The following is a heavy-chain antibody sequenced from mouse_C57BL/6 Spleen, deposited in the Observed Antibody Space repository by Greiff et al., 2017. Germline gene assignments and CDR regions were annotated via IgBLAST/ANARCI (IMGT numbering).Heavy chain of an antibody. Sequence: VQLQQPGAELVRPGSSVKLSCKASGYTFTSYWMHWVKQRPIQGLEWIGNIDPSDSETHYNQKFKDKATLTVDKSSSTAYMQLSSLTSEDSAVYDCARGWLLGYFDYWGQGTTLTVSS. CDR2: IDPSDSET. CDR3: ARGWLLGYFDY. D-gene: IGHD2-3*01. V-gene: IGHV1-52*01. J-gene: IGHJ2*01. CDR1: GYTFTSYW.